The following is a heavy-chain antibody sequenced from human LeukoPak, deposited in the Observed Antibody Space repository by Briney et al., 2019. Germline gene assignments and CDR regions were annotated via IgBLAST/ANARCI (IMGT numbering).Heavy chain of an antibody. CDR1: GFIFSSYA. CDR3: ARDKLATVQNYFDY. CDR2: ISDDGSNK. Sequence: PGGSLRLSCAASGFIFSSYAMHWVRQAPGKGLEWVAVISDDGSNKYYADSVKGRFTISRDNSKNTLYLQMNSLRAEDTAVYYCARDKLATVQNYFDYWGQGTLVTVSS. J-gene: IGHJ4*02. V-gene: IGHV3-30-3*01. D-gene: IGHD5-12*01.